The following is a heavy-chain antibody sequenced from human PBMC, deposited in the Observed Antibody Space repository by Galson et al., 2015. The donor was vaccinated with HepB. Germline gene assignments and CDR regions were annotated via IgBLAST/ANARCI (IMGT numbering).Heavy chain of an antibody. V-gene: IGHV4-59*11. J-gene: IGHJ4*02. CDR3: ARSVLLDY. D-gene: IGHD3-10*01. CDR1: GGSISSHY. Sequence: SETLSLTCTVSGGSISSHYWSWIRQPPGKGLEWIWYIYYSGSTNYNPSLKSRVTISVDRSKNQFSLKLSSVTAADTAVYFCARSVLLDYWGQGILVTVS. CDR2: IYYSGST.